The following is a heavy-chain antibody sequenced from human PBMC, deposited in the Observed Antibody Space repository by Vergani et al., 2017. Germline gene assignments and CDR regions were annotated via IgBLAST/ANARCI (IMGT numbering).Heavy chain of an antibody. J-gene: IGHJ6*02. CDR2: IYYSGST. CDR1: GGSVSSGSYY. V-gene: IGHV4-61*01. CDR3: ARASLLAGTNYYYGMDV. D-gene: IGHD3-3*01. Sequence: QVQLQESGPGLVKPSETLSLTCTVSGGSVSSGSYYWSWIRQPPGKGLEWIGYIYYSGSTNYNPSLKSRVTISVDTSKNQFSLKLSSVTAADTAVYYCARASLLAGTNYYYGMDVWGQGTTVTVSS.